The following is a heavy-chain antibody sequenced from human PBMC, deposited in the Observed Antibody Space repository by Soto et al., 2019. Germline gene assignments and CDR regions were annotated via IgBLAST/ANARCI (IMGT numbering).Heavy chain of an antibody. V-gene: IGHV3-7*01. CDR1: GFTFSTYW. CDR3: ARVLAAADSL. Sequence: EVQLVESGGGLVQPGGSLRLSCAASGFTFSTYWMHWVRQAPGKGLEWVANIKQDGSEKYYLDSVKGRFTISRDNAKSPLYLQMNSLRAEDTAVYYCARVLAAADSLWGQGTLVTVSS. D-gene: IGHD6-13*01. J-gene: IGHJ4*02. CDR2: IKQDGSEK.